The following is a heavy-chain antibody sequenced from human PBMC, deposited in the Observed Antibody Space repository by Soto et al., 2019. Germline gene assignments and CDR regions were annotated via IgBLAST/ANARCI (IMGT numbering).Heavy chain of an antibody. D-gene: IGHD6-19*01. Sequence: ASVKVSCKASGYTFTSYYMHWVRQAPGQGLEWMGIINPSGGSTSYAQKFQGRVTMTRDTPTSTVYMELSSLRSEDTAVYYCAACSSGPLRGWYSFHRSWAFDIWGQGTMVTVSS. CDR3: AACSSGPLRGWYSFHRSWAFDI. CDR2: INPSGGST. J-gene: IGHJ3*02. V-gene: IGHV1-46*01. CDR1: GYTFTSYY.